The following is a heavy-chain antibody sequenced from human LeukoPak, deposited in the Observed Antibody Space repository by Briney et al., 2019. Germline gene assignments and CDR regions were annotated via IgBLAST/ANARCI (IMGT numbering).Heavy chain of an antibody. J-gene: IGHJ6*04. CDR3: AELGVTMIGGV. V-gene: IGHV3-48*03. Sequence: GGSLRLSCAASGFIFSSYEMNWVRQAPGKGLEWVSYISSSGSTIYYADSVKGRFTISRDNAKNSLYLQMNSLRAEDTAVYYCAELGVTMIGGVWGKGTTVTISS. CDR2: ISSSGSTI. D-gene: IGHD3-10*02. CDR1: GFIFSSYE.